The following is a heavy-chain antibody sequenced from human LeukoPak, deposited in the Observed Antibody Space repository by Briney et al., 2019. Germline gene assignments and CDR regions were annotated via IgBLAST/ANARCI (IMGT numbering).Heavy chain of an antibody. CDR3: ARDGIAVAGTSGDYFDY. V-gene: IGHV3-33*01. D-gene: IGHD6-19*01. Sequence: GGSLRLSCAASGFTFSSYGMHWVRQAPGKVLEWVAVIWYDGSNKYYADSVKGRFTISRDNSKNTLYLQMNSLRAEDTAVYYCARDGIAVAGTSGDYFDYWGQGTLVTVSS. J-gene: IGHJ4*02. CDR2: IWYDGSNK. CDR1: GFTFSSYG.